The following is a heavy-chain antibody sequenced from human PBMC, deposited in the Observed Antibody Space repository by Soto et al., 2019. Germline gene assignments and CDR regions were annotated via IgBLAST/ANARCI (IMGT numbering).Heavy chain of an antibody. CDR2: ISSSSSTI. Sequence: GGSLRLSCAASGFTFSSYSMNWVRQAPGKGLEWVSYISSSSSTIYYADSVKGRFTISRDNAKNSLYLQMNSLRDEDTAVYYCARDPHYYDSSGCYYNYFDYWGQGTLVTVSS. CDR3: ARDPHYYDSSGCYYNYFDY. V-gene: IGHV3-48*02. CDR1: GFTFSSYS. D-gene: IGHD3-22*01. J-gene: IGHJ4*02.